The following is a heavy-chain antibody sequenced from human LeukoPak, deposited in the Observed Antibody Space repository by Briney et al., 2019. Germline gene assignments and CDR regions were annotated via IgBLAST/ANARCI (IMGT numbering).Heavy chain of an antibody. CDR1: GFTFSNAW. CDR3: ARDPRSYDSSGYYFFFDY. V-gene: IGHV3-21*01. CDR2: ISSSSSYI. J-gene: IGHJ4*02. Sequence: PGGSLRLSCAASGFTFSNAWMSWVRQAPGKGLEWVSSISSSSSYIYYADSVKGRFTISRDNAKNSLYLQMNSLRAEDTAVYYCARDPRSYDSSGYYFFFDYWGQGTLVTVSS. D-gene: IGHD3-22*01.